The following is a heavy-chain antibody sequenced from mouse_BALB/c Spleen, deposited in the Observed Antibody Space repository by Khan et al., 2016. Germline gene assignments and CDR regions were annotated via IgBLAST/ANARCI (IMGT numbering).Heavy chain of an antibody. CDR2: IDPANGNS. J-gene: IGHJ1*01. D-gene: IGHD1-1*01. CDR3: ARDYYGSRWYFDV. V-gene: IGHV14-3*02. Sequence: VQLQESGAELVKPGASVKLSCTVSGFNLKDTYLYWVKQRPEQGLEWIGRIDPANGNSKYDPKFQGKATITADTSSNTAYLQLSSLTSEDTAVYYCARDYYGSRWYFDVWGAGTTVTVSS. CDR1: GFNLKDTY.